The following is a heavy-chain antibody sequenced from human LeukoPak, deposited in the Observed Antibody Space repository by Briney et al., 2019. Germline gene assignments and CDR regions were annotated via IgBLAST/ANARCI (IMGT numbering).Heavy chain of an antibody. J-gene: IGHJ4*02. V-gene: IGHV4-39*07. CDR2: IYYSGST. CDR3: ARDPPYYYDSSED. D-gene: IGHD3-22*01. Sequence: SETLSLTCTVSGGSISSSSYYWGWIRQPPGKGLEWIGSIYYSGSTYYNPSLKSRVTISVDTSKNQFSLKLSSVTAADTAVYYCARDPPYYYDSSEDWGQGTLVTVSS. CDR1: GGSISSSSYY.